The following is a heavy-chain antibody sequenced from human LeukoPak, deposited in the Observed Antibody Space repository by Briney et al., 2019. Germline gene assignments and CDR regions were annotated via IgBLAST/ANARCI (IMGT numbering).Heavy chain of an antibody. D-gene: IGHD3-10*01. Sequence: ASVKVSCKASGYTFTSNYIHWVRQAPGQGLEWMGRINPDSGGTNYAQKFQGRVTMTRDTSISTAYMDLRRLRSDDTAVYYCAREPATMVRGVLLGRFDPWGQGTLVTVSS. CDR3: AREPATMVRGVLLGRFDP. V-gene: IGHV1-2*06. J-gene: IGHJ5*02. CDR1: GYTFTSNY. CDR2: INPDSGGT.